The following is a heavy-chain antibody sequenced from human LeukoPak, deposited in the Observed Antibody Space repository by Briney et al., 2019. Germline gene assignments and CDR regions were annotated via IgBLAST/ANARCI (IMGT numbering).Heavy chain of an antibody. Sequence: PSGTLSLTCAVSGGSFSSSHWWTWVRQPPGKGLEWIGEIYHSGTTNYNPSLKSRVTISVDESKNQFSLILSSVTAADTAVYYCARDSRGYSSSSYFDLWGRGTLVTVSS. J-gene: IGHJ2*01. CDR2: IYHSGTT. CDR1: GGSFSSSHW. D-gene: IGHD6-6*01. CDR3: ARDSRGYSSSSYFDL. V-gene: IGHV4-4*02.